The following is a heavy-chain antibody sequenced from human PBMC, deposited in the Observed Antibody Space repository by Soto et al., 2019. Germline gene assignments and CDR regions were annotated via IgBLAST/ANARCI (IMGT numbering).Heavy chain of an antibody. V-gene: IGHV4-59*01. CDR1: GGSIISNY. CDR2: VYNSGST. CDR3: ARYRREAVAGYTLDN. J-gene: IGHJ4*02. Sequence: SETLSLTCTFSGGSIISNYWTWIRQPPGKGLEWIGYVYNSGSTNYNPSLKSRVTISEGTSKSQFSLKVNSMTAADTAVYYCARYRREAVAGYTLDNWGQGILVTVSS. D-gene: IGHD6-13*01.